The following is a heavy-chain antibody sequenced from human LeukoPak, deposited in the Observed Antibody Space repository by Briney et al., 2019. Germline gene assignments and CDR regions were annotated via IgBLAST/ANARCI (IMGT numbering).Heavy chain of an antibody. V-gene: IGHV4-31*03. J-gene: IGHJ5*02. CDR2: IYYSGST. CDR3: ARSFTTFGVVGNWFDP. D-gene: IGHD3-3*01. Sequence: SQTLSLTCTVSGGSISGGGYYWSWIRQHPGKDLEWIGYIYYSGSTYYNPSLKSRVTISVDTPKNQFSLKLSSVTAADTAVYYCARSFTTFGVVGNWFDPWGQGTLVTVSS. CDR1: GGSISGGGYY.